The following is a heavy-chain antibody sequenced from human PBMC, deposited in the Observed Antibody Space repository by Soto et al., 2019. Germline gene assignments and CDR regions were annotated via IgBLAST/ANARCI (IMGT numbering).Heavy chain of an antibody. V-gene: IGHV4-31*03. CDR2: IYYSGST. CDR3: ARAGDFWSGYLAHFDY. D-gene: IGHD3-3*01. J-gene: IGHJ4*02. CDR1: GGSISSGGYY. Sequence: SETLSLTCTVSGGSISSGGYYWSWIRQHPGKGLEWIGYIYYSGSTYYNPSLKSRVTISVDTSKNQFSLKLSSVTAADTAVYYCARAGDFWSGYLAHFDYWGQGTLVTVSS.